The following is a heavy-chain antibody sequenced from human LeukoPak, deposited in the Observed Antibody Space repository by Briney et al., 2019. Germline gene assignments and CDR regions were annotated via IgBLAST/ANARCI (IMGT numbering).Heavy chain of an antibody. CDR3: ARDWAWFGELGFSI. CDR2: IYYSGST. Sequence: SETLSLTCTVSGGSISSSSYYWGCIRQPPGKGLERIGSIYYSGSTYYNPSLKSRVTISVDTSKNQFSLKLSSVTAADTAVYYRARDWAWFGELGFSIWGQGTMVTVSS. J-gene: IGHJ3*02. CDR1: GGSISSSSYY. D-gene: IGHD3-10*01. V-gene: IGHV4-39*07.